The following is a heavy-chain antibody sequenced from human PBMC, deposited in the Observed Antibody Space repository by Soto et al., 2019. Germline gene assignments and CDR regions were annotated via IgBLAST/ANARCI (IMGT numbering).Heavy chain of an antibody. V-gene: IGHV1-69*13. CDR2: IIPIFGTA. Sequence: SVKVSCKASGGTFSSYAISWVRQAPGQGLEWMGGIIPIFGTANYAQKFQGRVTITADESTSTAYMELSSLRSEDTAVYYCARRIAVAGTGDYYYYGMDVRGQGTTVTVSS. CDR1: GGTFSSYA. CDR3: ARRIAVAGTGDYYYYGMDV. J-gene: IGHJ6*02. D-gene: IGHD6-19*01.